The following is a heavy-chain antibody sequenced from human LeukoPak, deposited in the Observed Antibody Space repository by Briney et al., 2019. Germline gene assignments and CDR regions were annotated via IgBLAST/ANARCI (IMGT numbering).Heavy chain of an antibody. Sequence: PGGSLRLSCAASGFTFSSYGMHWVRQAPGKGLEWVAFIRYDGSNKYYADSVKGRLTISRDNSKNTLYLQMISLRAEGTAVYYCATLRGVKVYWGQETLVTVPS. CDR1: GFTFSSYG. CDR3: ATLRGVKVY. D-gene: IGHD3-10*01. CDR2: IRYDGSNK. V-gene: IGHV3-30*02. J-gene: IGHJ4*02.